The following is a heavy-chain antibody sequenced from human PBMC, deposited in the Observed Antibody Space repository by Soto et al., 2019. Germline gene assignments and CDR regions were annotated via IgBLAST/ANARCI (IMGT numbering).Heavy chain of an antibody. Sequence: EVQLVESGGALVKPGGSLTLSCRASGFTFIYAWMNWVRQAPGKGLEWVGRIKSNSDGGTTDDAAPVQGRFTISRDDSKNTVYLQMNSLETEDTGVYYCTTWRSFLTGYCRWGRGTLVTVSS. CDR1: GFTFIYAW. D-gene: IGHD3-9*01. V-gene: IGHV3-15*02. J-gene: IGHJ4*02. CDR2: IKSNSDGGTT. CDR3: TTWRSFLTGYCR.